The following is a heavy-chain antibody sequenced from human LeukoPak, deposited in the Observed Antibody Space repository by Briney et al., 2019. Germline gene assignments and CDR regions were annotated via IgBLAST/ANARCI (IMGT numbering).Heavy chain of an antibody. CDR3: AKGELLLWFGELC. CDR2: ISGSGGST. Sequence: TGGSLRLSCAASGFTFSSYAMSWVRQAPGKGLEWVSAISGSGGSTYYADSVKGRFTISRDNSKNTLYLQMNSLRAEDTAVYYCAKGELLLWFGELCWGQGTLVTVSS. V-gene: IGHV3-23*01. J-gene: IGHJ4*02. CDR1: GFTFSSYA. D-gene: IGHD3-10*01.